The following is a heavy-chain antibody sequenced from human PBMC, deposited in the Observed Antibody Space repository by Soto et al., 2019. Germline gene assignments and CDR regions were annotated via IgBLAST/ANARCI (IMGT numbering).Heavy chain of an antibody. CDR1: GDSVSSNSAA. V-gene: IGHV6-1*01. Sequence: SQTLSLTCAISGDSVSSNSAAWNWIRQSPSRGLEWLGRTYYRSKWYNDYAVSVKSRITINPDTSKNQFSLQLNSVTPEDTAVYYCARTGGVYTSPPPPTSYSYGMEVGGQGT. J-gene: IGHJ6*02. D-gene: IGHD6-13*01. CDR3: ARTGGVYTSPPPPTSYSYGMEV. CDR2: TYYRSKWYN.